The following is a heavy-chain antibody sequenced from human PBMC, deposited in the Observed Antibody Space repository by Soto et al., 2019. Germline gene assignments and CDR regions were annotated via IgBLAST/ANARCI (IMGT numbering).Heavy chain of an antibody. V-gene: IGHV1-46*01. D-gene: IGHD1-26*01. Sequence: ASVKVSCKASGFSFSDYFMHWVRQAPGQGLEWMGIINPSGDSRNYAQKFQGRVTITRDTSTSTAYMDLSSLRYEDTAVYFCARGSGNYYSGRYFDSWGQGTLVTAPQ. CDR2: INPSGDSR. J-gene: IGHJ4*02. CDR3: ARGSGNYYSGRYFDS. CDR1: GFSFSDYF.